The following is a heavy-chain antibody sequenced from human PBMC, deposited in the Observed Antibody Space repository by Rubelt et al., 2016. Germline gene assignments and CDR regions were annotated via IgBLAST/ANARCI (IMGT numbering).Heavy chain of an antibody. V-gene: IGHV3-69-1*01. CDR2: ISSSSTI. D-gene: IGHD3-3*01. Sequence: QAPGKGLEWVSYISSSSTIYYADSVKGRFTISRDNAKNSLYLQMNSLRAEDTAVYYCARGVGVLRFLEWLPHRTPWFDPWGQGTLVTVSS. CDR3: ARGVGVLRFLEWLPHRTPWFDP. J-gene: IGHJ5*02.